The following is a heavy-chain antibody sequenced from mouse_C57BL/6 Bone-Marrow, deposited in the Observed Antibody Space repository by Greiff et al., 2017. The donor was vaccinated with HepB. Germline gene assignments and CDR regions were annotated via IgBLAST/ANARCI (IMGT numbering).Heavy chain of an antibody. CDR2: IYPRSGNT. CDR1: GYTFTSYG. J-gene: IGHJ3*01. Sequence: QVQLKESGAELARPGASVKLSCKASGYTFTSYGISWVKQRTGQGLEWIGEIYPRSGNTYYNEKFKGKATLTADKSSSAAYMELRSLTSVDSAVSFCAGTGVYDYGSIPFAYWGQGTLVTVSA. D-gene: IGHD1-1*01. V-gene: IGHV1-81*01. CDR3: AGTGVYDYGSIPFAY.